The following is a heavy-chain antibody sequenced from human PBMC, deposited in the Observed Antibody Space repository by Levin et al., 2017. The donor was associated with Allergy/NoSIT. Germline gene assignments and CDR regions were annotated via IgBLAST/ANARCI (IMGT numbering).Heavy chain of an antibody. J-gene: IGHJ3*02. CDR2: ISSSSAYI. CDR3: ARGRPGTSDAFDI. D-gene: IGHD1-26*01. CDR1: EFDFRTYS. Sequence: GGSLRLSCAASEFDFRTYSMDWVRQAPGKGLEFVSSISSSSAYIYYADSVKGRFTISRDDAKNSLFLHMNSLTDENTAVYYCARGRPGTSDAFDIWGQGTMVTVSS. V-gene: IGHV3-21*01.